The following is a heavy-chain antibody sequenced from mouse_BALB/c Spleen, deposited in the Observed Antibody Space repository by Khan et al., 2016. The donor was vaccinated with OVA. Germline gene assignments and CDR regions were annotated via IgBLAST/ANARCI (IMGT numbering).Heavy chain of an antibody. CDR2: IYSGNVNT. J-gene: IGHJ3*01. Sequence: QVQLQQSGPELVKPRASVRISCKASGYTFTSYYIHWVKQRPGQGLEWIGWIYSGNVNTEYNERFTGKATLAASRSSHTAYVLLSCLSSEDCAVCFCARAGYGSFAYRGRGTLVTVSA. CDR3: ARAGYGSFAY. D-gene: IGHD2-10*02. CDR1: GYTFTSYY. V-gene: IGHV1S56*01.